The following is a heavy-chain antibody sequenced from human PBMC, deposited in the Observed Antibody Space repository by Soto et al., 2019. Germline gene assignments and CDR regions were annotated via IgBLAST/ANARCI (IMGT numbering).Heavy chain of an antibody. CDR1: GDSVSSNSSA. V-gene: IGHV6-1*01. Sequence: SQTLPLTCAISGDSVSSNSSAWNCIRQSPSRGLEWLGRTYYRSKWYNDYAVSVKSRITINPDTSKNQFSLQLNSVTPEDTAVYYCARVDSSGWYYFDYWGQGTLVTVSS. D-gene: IGHD6-19*01. J-gene: IGHJ4*02. CDR2: TYYRSKWYN. CDR3: ARVDSSGWYYFDY.